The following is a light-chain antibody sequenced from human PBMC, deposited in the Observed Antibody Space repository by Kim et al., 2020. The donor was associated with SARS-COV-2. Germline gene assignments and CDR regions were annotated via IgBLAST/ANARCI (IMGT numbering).Light chain of an antibody. Sequence: QSVLTQPASVSGAPGQRVTISCTGTSSNIGAGYDVHWYQQLPGTAPKLLIYRNNNRPSGVPDRFSGSKSGTSASLTITGLRAEDEADFYCQSFGSSLTVVFGGGTQLTVL. CDR1: SSNIGAGYD. J-gene: IGLJ3*02. V-gene: IGLV1-40*01. CDR2: RNN. CDR3: QSFGSSLTVV.